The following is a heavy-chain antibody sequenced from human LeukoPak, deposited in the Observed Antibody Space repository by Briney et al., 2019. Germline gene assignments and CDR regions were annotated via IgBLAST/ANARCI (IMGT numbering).Heavy chain of an antibody. V-gene: IGHV1-18*01. D-gene: IGHD2-8*01. CDR3: ATMVWYYFDY. Sequence: ASVKVSCKASGDTFSSYSISWVRQAPGQGLEWMGWISAYNGNTNYAQKLQGRVTMTTDTSTSTAYMELRSLRSDDTAVYYCATMVWYYFDYWGQGTLVTVSS. CDR2: ISAYNGNT. J-gene: IGHJ4*02. CDR1: GDTFSSYS.